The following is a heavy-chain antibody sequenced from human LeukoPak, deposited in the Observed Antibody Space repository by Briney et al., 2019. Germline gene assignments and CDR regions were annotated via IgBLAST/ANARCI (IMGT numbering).Heavy chain of an antibody. CDR3: ARTRIAQYSSPRYWFDP. CDR1: GGSFSGYY. D-gene: IGHD6-6*01. V-gene: IGHV4-34*01. J-gene: IGHJ5*02. CDR2: INHSAST. Sequence: SETLSLTCAVYGGSFSGYYWSWIRQPPGKGLEWIGEINHSASTNYNPSLKSRVTISVDTSKNQFSLKLSSVTAADTAVYYCARTRIAQYSSPRYWFDPWGQGTLVTVSS.